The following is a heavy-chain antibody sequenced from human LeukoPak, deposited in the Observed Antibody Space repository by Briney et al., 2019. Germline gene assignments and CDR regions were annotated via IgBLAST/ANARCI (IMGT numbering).Heavy chain of an antibody. D-gene: IGHD6-6*01. J-gene: IGHJ4*02. V-gene: IGHV1-18*01. Sequence: ASVKVSCKASGYTFTSYGISWVRQAPGQGLEWMGWISAYNGNTNYAQKLQGRVTMTTDTSTSTAYMELRSLRSDDTAVYYCARDLSLYSSSTPNDYWGQGTLVTVSS. CDR2: ISAYNGNT. CDR3: ARDLSLYSSSTPNDY. CDR1: GYTFTSYG.